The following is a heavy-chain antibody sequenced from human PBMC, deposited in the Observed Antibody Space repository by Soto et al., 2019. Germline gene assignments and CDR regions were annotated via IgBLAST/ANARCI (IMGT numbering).Heavy chain of an antibody. CDR2: ISSGGNTK. Sequence: EVQLVESGGGLVKPGGSLRLCCVASGFTFSRYSINWFRQAPGKGLEWVSSISSGGNTKSYANSVKGRFTISRDNAKNSLYLEMNILRPEDTAVYYCARVAYWGQGTLVTVSS. J-gene: IGHJ4*02. V-gene: IGHV3-21*06. CDR3: ARVAY. CDR1: GFTFSRYS.